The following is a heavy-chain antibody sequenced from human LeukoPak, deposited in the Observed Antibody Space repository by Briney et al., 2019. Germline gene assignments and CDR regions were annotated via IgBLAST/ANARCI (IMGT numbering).Heavy chain of an antibody. Sequence: PGRSLRLSCAASGFTFSNFAMHWVRQAPGKGLEWVAAVSDYGSNKYYSDSVKGRFTISRDNSKNTMYLQLNSLRAEDTAVYYCARDRGVGVRRVVITSFDYWGQGTLVTVSS. J-gene: IGHJ4*02. CDR1: GFTFSNFA. CDR2: VSDYGSNK. CDR3: ARDRGVGVRRVVITSFDY. D-gene: IGHD3-10*01. V-gene: IGHV3-30-3*01.